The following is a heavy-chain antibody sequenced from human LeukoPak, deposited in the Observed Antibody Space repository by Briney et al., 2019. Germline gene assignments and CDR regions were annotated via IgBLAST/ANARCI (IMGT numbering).Heavy chain of an antibody. J-gene: IGHJ4*02. CDR3: AKVTKIVVAVGDYFVY. D-gene: IGHD3-22*01. CDR1: GFTLDDYA. Sequence: GRSLRLSCAASGFTLDDYAMHWVRQAPGKGLEWVSGISWNSVNIGYEDSVKGRFTISRDNAKNSLYLQMNSLRAEDMALYYCAKVTKIVVAVGDYFVYSGQGALVTVSS. CDR2: ISWNSVNI. V-gene: IGHV3-9*03.